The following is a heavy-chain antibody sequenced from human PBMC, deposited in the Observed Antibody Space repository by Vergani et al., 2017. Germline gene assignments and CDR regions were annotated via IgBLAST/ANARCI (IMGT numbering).Heavy chain of an antibody. CDR2: IWYDGSNK. CDR1: GFTFSSYG. J-gene: IGHJ6*03. D-gene: IGHD1-14*01. CDR3: ARDRTYYYMDV. V-gene: IGHV3-33*01. Sequence: QVQLVDSGGGVVQPGRSLRLSCAASGFTFSSYGMHWVRQAPGKGLEWVAVIWYDGSNKYYADSVKGRFTISRDNSKNTLYLQMNSLRAEDTAVYYCARDRTYYYMDVWGKGTTVTVSS.